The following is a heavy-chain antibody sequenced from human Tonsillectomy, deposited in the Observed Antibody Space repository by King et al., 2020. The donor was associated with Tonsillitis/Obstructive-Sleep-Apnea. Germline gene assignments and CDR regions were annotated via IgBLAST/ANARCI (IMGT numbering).Heavy chain of an antibody. V-gene: IGHV4-59*01. CDR3: AREGAGYNAVDY. J-gene: IGHJ4*02. Sequence: QLQESGPGLVKPSETLSLTCTVSGGSISSYYWSWIRQPPGKGLEWIGYIYYSGSTNYNPSLKSRVTLSVDTSKNQFSLQLSSVTAADPAVYYCAREGAGYNAVDYWGQGTLVTVSS. CDR1: GGSISSYY. CDR2: IYYSGST. D-gene: IGHD5-24*01.